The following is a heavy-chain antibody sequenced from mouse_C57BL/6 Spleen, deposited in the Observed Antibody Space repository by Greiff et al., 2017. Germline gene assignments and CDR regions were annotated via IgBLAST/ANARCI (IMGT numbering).Heavy chain of an antibody. Sequence: EVKVEESGEGLVKPGGSLKLSCAASGFTFSSYAMSWVRQTPEKRLEWVAYISSGGDYIYYADTVKGRFTISRDNARNTLYLQMSSLKSEDTAMYYCTRDRDGYYDYAMDYWGLGTSVTVSS. CDR3: TRDRDGYYDYAMDY. CDR2: ISSGGDYI. CDR1: GFTFSSYA. V-gene: IGHV5-9-1*02. J-gene: IGHJ4*01. D-gene: IGHD2-3*01.